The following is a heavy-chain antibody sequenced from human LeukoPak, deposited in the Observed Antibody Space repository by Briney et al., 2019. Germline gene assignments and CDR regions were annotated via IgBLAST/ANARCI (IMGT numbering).Heavy chain of an antibody. CDR3: ARMRDGYILDY. J-gene: IGHJ4*02. V-gene: IGHV1-69*04. Sequence: GASVKVSCKASGGTFSSYAISWVRQAPGQGLEWMGRIIPILGIANYAQKFQGRVTITTDESTSTAYMELSSLRSEDTAVYYCARMRDGYILDYWGQGTLVTVSS. CDR1: GGTFSSYA. D-gene: IGHD5-24*01. CDR2: IIPILGIA.